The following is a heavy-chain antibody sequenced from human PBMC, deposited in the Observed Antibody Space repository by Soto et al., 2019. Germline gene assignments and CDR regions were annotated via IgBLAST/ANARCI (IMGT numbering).Heavy chain of an antibody. V-gene: IGHV3-30*03. Sequence: QVQLVESGGGVVQPARSLRLSCAASGFTFSSYGMHWVRQAPGKGLEWVAVISYDGSNKYYADSVKGRFTISRDNSKSKLYLQMNRLRAEGTALYYCAGRTNTWFEHFDYWGQGTLVTVS. D-gene: IGHD3-10*01. CDR3: AGRTNTWFEHFDY. J-gene: IGHJ4*02. CDR2: ISYDGSNK. CDR1: GFTFSSYG.